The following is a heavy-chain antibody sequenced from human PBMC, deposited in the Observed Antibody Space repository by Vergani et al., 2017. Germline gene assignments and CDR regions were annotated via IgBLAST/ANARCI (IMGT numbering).Heavy chain of an antibody. CDR3: AREPPLTGFFDY. CDR1: GYTFTAYY. V-gene: IGHV1-46*03. Sequence: QVQLVQSGPEVKKPGASVRVSCKASGYTFTAYYIHWVRQAPEQGLEWVGVISPDGFSTFYAQKFQGRVTITRDTSTSTVYVEVTSLRSDDTAVYYCAREPPLTGFFDYWGQGTLVTVSS. D-gene: IGHD3-9*01. J-gene: IGHJ4*02. CDR2: ISPDGFST.